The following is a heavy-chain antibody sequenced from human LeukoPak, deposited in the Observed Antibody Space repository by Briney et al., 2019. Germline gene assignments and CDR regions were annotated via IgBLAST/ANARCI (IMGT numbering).Heavy chain of an antibody. CDR3: ARGRTILPFDY. J-gene: IGHJ4*02. Sequence: SETLSLTCAVYGGSFSGYYWSWIRQPPGKGLEWIGYIYYSGSTNYNPSLKSRVTISVDTSKNQFSLKLSSVTAADTAVYYCARGRTILPFDYWGQGTLVTVSS. V-gene: IGHV4-59*01. CDR2: IYYSGST. D-gene: IGHD3-3*01. CDR1: GGSFSGYY.